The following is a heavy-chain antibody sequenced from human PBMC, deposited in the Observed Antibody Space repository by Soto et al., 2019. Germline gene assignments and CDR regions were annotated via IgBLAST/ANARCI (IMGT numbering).Heavy chain of an antibody. CDR2: ISGSGGST. D-gene: IGHD6-19*01. CDR1: GFTFSSYA. J-gene: IGHJ6*02. V-gene: IGHV3-23*01. Sequence: LRLSCAASGFTFSSYAMSWVRQAPGKGLEWVSAISGSGGSTYYADSVKGRFTISRDNSKNTLYLQMNSLRAEDTAVYYCAFLGWYYYYGMDVWGQGTTVTVSS. CDR3: AFLGWYYYYGMDV.